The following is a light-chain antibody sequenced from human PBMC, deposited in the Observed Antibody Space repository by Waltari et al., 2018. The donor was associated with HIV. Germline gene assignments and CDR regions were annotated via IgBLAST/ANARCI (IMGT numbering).Light chain of an antibody. CDR1: KLGDQS. CDR3: QTWDSSTGV. V-gene: IGLV3-1*01. J-gene: IGLJ1*01. CDR2: QDD. Sequence: SYEVTQPPSVSVSPGQPARITCSGDKLGDQSAFWYQQKPGQSPVLVIYQDDKRPSGIPERVSGSNSVNTATLTISGTQAMDEADYYCQTWDSSTGVFGTGTKVTVL.